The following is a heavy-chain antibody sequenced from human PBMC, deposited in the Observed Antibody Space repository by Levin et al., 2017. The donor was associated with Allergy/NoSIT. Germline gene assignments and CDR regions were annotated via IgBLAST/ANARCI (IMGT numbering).Heavy chain of an antibody. CDR1: GFPFSNYY. V-gene: IGHV3-74*01. CDR2: VISDGSIT. J-gene: IGHJ4*02. D-gene: IGHD2-2*01. Sequence: LSLTCAASGFPFSNYYMHWVRQAPGKGLVWVSRVISDGSITDYADSVKGRFTISRDNAGNTLYLQMNSLRAEDTAVYYCARGGCSSTSYLDNWGQGILVTVSS. CDR3: ARGGCSSTSYLDN.